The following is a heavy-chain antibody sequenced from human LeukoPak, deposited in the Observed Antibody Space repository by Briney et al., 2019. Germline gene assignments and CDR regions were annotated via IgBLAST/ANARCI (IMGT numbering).Heavy chain of an antibody. CDR3: ARVFGAAYYYYYMDV. J-gene: IGHJ6*03. CDR2: IYSGGST. CDR1: GFTVSSNY. V-gene: IGHV3-53*01. Sequence: PGGSLRLSCAASGFTVSSNYMSWVRQAPGKGLEWVSVIYSGGSTYYADSVKSRFTISRDNSKNTLYLQMNSLGAEDTAVYYCARVFGAAYYYYYMDVWGKGTTVTVSS. D-gene: IGHD3-3*01.